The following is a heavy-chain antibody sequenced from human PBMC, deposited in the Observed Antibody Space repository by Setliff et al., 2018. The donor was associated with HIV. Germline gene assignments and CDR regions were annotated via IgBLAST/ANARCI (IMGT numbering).Heavy chain of an antibody. V-gene: IGHV4-4*07. D-gene: IGHD2-15*01. CDR2: VYTSGST. Sequence: PSETLSLTCSVSGGSMSTYYWSWIRQPAGKRLEWIGRVYTSGSTIYNPSLRSRVTMSVDTSKSQFSLKLNSVAAADTAAYYCARVFPPIRGAPFGTPPGAFDIWGQGTMVTVSS. J-gene: IGHJ3*02. CDR1: GGSMSTYY. CDR3: ARVFPPIRGAPFGTPPGAFDI.